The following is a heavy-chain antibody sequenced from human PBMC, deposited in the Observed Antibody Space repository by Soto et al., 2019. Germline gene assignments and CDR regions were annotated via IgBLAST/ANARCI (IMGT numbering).Heavy chain of an antibody. Sequence: PSETLSLTCTVSGGSISSYYWSWIRQPPGKGLEWIGYFYYSGSTNYNPSLKSRVTISEDTSKNQLSLRLSAVAAADTAIYYCAIVLHPDCSSLCRLDYWGQGSVVTGSS. CDR1: GGSISSYY. V-gene: IGHV4-59*01. J-gene: IGHJ4*02. D-gene: IGHD6-19*01. CDR2: FYYSGST. CDR3: AIVLHPDCSSLCRLDY.